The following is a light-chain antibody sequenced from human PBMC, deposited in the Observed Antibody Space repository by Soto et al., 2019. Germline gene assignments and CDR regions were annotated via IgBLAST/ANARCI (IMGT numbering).Light chain of an antibody. CDR2: AAP. V-gene: IGKV1-39*01. CDR1: QSISTH. CDR3: QQSYITPAG. J-gene: IGKJ4*01. Sequence: DIQMTQSPSSLSASVGDRVTITCRASQSISTHLNWYQQKPGKAPNLLIYAAPSLQSGVPSRFSGSGSGTDFTLTISSLQPEDFATYCCQQSYITPAGFGGGTKVEIK.